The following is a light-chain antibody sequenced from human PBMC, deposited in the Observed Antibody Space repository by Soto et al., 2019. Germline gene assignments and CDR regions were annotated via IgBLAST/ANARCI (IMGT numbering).Light chain of an antibody. J-gene: IGLJ1*01. CDR2: EIN. V-gene: IGLV2-14*01. Sequence: QSVLTQPASVSGSPGQSITISCTGTSSDVGAYTFVPWYQQHPGRAPKLLIYEINSRPSGVPNRFSGSKSGATASLPITGLEAEEEAYYYCYSYRGYYTRVFGTGTNVTVL. CDR1: SSDVGAYTF. CDR3: YSYRGYYTRV.